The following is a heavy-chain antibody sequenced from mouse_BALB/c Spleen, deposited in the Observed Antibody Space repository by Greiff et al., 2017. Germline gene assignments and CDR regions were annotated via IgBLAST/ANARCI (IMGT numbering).Heavy chain of an antibody. CDR1: GYAFSSYW. V-gene: IGHV1-80*01. Sequence: QVQLKESGAELVRPGSSVKISCKASGYAFSSYWMNWVKQRPGQGLEWIGQIYPGDGDTNYNGKFKGKATLTADKSSSTAYMQLSSLTSEDSAVYFCARGYDYYFDYWGQGTTLTVSS. CDR3: ARGYDYYFDY. J-gene: IGHJ2*01. D-gene: IGHD2-4*01. CDR2: IYPGDGDT.